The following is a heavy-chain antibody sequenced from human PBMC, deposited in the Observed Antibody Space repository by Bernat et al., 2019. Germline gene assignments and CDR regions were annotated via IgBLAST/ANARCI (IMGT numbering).Heavy chain of an antibody. D-gene: IGHD7-27*01. V-gene: IGHV3-30-3*01. CDR2: IASQGGNK. CDR3: ARNWGSIDF. J-gene: IGHJ4*02. CDR1: GFRFSDYA. Sequence: VQLVESGGGVVQPGGSLGLSCAASGFRFSDYAIHWVRQAAGKGLEWVAVIASQGGNKYYADSVKGRFTISRDNSKNTLYLKMNNLRPEDTAVYYCARNWGSIDFWGQGTLVTVSS.